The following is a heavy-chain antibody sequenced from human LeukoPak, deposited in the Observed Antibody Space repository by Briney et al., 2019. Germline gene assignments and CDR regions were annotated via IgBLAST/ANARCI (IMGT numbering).Heavy chain of an antibody. V-gene: IGHV3-21*01. Sequence: PGGSLRLSCAASGFTFSSYSMNWVGQAPGKGLEWVSSISSSSSYIYYADSVKGRFTISRDNAKNSLYLQMNSLRAEDTAVYYCARGGSQQLVPDYWGQGTLVTVSS. D-gene: IGHD6-13*01. CDR2: ISSSSSYI. J-gene: IGHJ4*02. CDR3: ARGGSQQLVPDY. CDR1: GFTFSSYS.